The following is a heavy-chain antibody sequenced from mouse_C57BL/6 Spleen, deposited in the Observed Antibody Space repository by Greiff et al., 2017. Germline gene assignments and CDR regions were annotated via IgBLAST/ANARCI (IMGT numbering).Heavy chain of an antibody. CDR2: IYPGDGDT. CDR1: GYAFSSSW. CDR3: ARGGGNPWFAY. D-gene: IGHD2-1*01. J-gene: IGHJ3*01. Sequence: VQLQQSGPELVKPGASVKISCKASGYAFSSSWMNWVKQRPGKGLEWIGRIYPGDGDTNYNGKFKGKATLTADKSSSTAHMQLSSLTSEDSAVYFCARGGGNPWFAYWGQGTLVTVSA. V-gene: IGHV1-82*01.